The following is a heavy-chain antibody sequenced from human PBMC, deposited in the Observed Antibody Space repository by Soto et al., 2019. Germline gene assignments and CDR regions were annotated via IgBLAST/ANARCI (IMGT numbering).Heavy chain of an antibody. V-gene: IGHV3-21*01. J-gene: IGHJ4*02. CDR1: VFTFSSYS. Sequence: PGGSLRLSCAASVFTFSSYSMNWVRQAPGKGLEWVSSISSSSSYIYYADSVKGRFTISRDNAKNSLYLQMNSLRAEDTAVYYCARFGSTGTTGYFDYWGQGTLVTVSS. CDR3: ARFGSTGTTGYFDY. CDR2: ISSSSSYI. D-gene: IGHD1-7*01.